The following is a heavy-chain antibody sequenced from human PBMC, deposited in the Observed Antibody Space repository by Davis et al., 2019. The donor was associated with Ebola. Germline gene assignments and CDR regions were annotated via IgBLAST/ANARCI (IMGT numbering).Heavy chain of an antibody. J-gene: IGHJ6*02. Sequence: GSLRLPCAASGFTFSSYWMSWVRQAPGKGLEWVANIKQDGSEKYYVDSVKGRFTISRDNAKNSLYLQMNSLRAEDTAVYYCARDDLRIAAAGDWDLRYYYGMDVWGQGTTVTVSS. D-gene: IGHD6-13*01. CDR2: IKQDGSEK. V-gene: IGHV3-7*01. CDR3: ARDDLRIAAAGDWDLRYYYGMDV. CDR1: GFTFSSYW.